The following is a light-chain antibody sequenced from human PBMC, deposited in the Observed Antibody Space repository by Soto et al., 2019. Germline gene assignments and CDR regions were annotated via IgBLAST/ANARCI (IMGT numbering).Light chain of an antibody. J-gene: IGKJ1*01. CDR2: GAS. Sequence: IVLTQSPGTLSLSPGERATLSCRASQSVSSSYLAWYQQKPGQAPRLLIYGASSRATGIPDRFSGSGSGTDFTLTISRLEPEDFAVYYCQQYGKTFGQVTKVDIK. V-gene: IGKV3-20*01. CDR1: QSVSSSY. CDR3: QQYGKT.